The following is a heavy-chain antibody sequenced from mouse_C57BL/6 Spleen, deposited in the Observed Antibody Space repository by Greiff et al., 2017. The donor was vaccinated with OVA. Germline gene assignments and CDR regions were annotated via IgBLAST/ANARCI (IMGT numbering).Heavy chain of an antibody. CDR2: IYPRSGNT. Sequence: QVQLKQSGAELARPGASVKLSCKASGYTFTSYGISWVKQRTGQGLEWIGEIYPRSGNTYYNEKFKGKATLTADKSSSTAYMELRSLTSEDSAVYFCARERDGSSYDAMDYWGQGTSVTVSS. V-gene: IGHV1-81*01. D-gene: IGHD1-1*01. J-gene: IGHJ4*01. CDR1: GYTFTSYG. CDR3: ARERDGSSYDAMDY.